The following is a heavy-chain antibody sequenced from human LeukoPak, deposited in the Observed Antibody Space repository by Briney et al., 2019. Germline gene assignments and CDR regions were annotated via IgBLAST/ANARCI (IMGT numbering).Heavy chain of an antibody. CDR2: ISYDGSNK. V-gene: IGHV3-30-3*01. CDR1: GFTFSSYA. Sequence: GRSLRLSCAASGFTFSSYAMHWVRQAPGKGLEWVAVISYDGSNKYYADSVKGRFTISRDNSKNTLYLQMNSLRAEDTAVYYCARDLPSSYNWKGGNWFDPWGQGTLVTVSS. CDR3: ARDLPSSYNWKGGNWFDP. J-gene: IGHJ5*02. D-gene: IGHD1-1*01.